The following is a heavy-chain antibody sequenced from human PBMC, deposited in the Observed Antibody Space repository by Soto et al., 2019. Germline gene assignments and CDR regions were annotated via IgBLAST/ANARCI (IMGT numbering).Heavy chain of an antibody. Sequence: SQTLSLTCAISGDSVSSNSAAWNWIRQSPSRGLEWLGRTYYRSKGYNDYAVSVKSRITINPDTSKNQFSLQLNSVTPEDTAVYYCALGVGATPYYYYGMDVWGQGTTVTV. CDR3: ALGVGATPYYYYGMDV. J-gene: IGHJ6*02. V-gene: IGHV6-1*01. D-gene: IGHD1-26*01. CDR1: GDSVSSNSAA. CDR2: TYYRSKGYN.